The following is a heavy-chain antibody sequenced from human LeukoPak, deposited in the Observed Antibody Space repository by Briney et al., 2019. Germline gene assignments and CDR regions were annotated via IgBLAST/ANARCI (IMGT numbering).Heavy chain of an antibody. J-gene: IGHJ5*02. Sequence: GGSLRLSCAASGFTFSSYSMNWVRQAPGKGLEWVSYISSSSSTIYYADSVKGRFTISRDNAKNSLYLQMNSLRAEDTAVYYCARALESSSWSWFLRGNVWFDPWGQGTLVTVSS. CDR3: ARALESSSWSWFLRGNVWFDP. CDR2: ISSSSSTI. V-gene: IGHV3-48*04. D-gene: IGHD6-13*01. CDR1: GFTFSSYS.